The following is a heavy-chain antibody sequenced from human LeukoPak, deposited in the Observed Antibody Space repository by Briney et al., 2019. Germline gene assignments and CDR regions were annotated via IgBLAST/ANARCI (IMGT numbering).Heavy chain of an antibody. V-gene: IGHV3-30*03. Sequence: PGGSLRLSCAASGFTFSSYGMHWVRQAPGKGLEWVAVISYDGSNKYYADSVKGRFTISRDNSKNTLYLQMNSLRAEDTAVYYCARGNYGEALGYWGQGTLVTVSS. J-gene: IGHJ4*02. D-gene: IGHD4-17*01. CDR1: GFTFSSYG. CDR3: ARGNYGEALGY. CDR2: ISYDGSNK.